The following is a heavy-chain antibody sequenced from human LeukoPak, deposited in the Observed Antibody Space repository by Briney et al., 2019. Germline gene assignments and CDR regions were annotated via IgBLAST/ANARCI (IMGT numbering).Heavy chain of an antibody. CDR2: INHSGST. CDR1: GGSFSGYY. Sequence: KPSETLSLTCAVYGGSFSGYYWSWIRQPPGKGLEWIGEINHSGSTNYNPSLKSRVTISVDTSKNQFSLKLSSVTAADTAVYYCARATRRIVGASGAFDIWGQGTMVTVSS. J-gene: IGHJ3*02. CDR3: ARATRRIVGASGAFDI. V-gene: IGHV4-34*01. D-gene: IGHD1-26*01.